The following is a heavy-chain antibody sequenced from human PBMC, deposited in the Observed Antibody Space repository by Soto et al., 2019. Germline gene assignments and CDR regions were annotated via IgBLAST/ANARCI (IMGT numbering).Heavy chain of an antibody. D-gene: IGHD7-27*01. V-gene: IGHV2-5*02. Sequence: QITLKESGPTLVKPTQTLTLTCTFSGFSLSTSGVGVGWIRQPPGKALEWLALMYWDDDKRYSPSLKSRLTIPKDTSKNKVVLTMTNMDPVDTARYYCAHIHWGSFYYYYGMDVWGQGTTVTVSS. J-gene: IGHJ6*02. CDR1: GFSLSTSGVG. CDR3: AHIHWGSFYYYYGMDV. CDR2: MYWDDDK.